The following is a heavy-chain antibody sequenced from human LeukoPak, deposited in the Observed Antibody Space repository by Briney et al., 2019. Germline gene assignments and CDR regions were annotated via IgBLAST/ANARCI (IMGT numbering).Heavy chain of an antibody. Sequence: SETLSLTCTVSGYSISSGYYWGWIRQPPGKGLEWIGSIYHSGSTYYNPSLKSRVTISVDTSKNQFSLKLSSVTAADTAVYYCARMHREYYDFWSGGKGAFDIWGQGTMVTVSS. D-gene: IGHD3-3*01. CDR3: ARMHREYYDFWSGGKGAFDI. J-gene: IGHJ3*02. V-gene: IGHV4-38-2*02. CDR2: IYHSGST. CDR1: GYSISSGYY.